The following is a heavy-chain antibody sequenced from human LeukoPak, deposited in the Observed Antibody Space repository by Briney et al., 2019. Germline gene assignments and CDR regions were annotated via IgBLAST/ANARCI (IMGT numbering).Heavy chain of an antibody. Sequence: VASVKVSCKASGYTFTSYGISWVRQAPGQGLEWMGWISAYNGNTNYAQKLQGRVTMTTDTSTSTAYMELRSLRSDDTAVYYCARDAGGSGSYLWDYYYYYYMDVWGKGTTVTVSS. J-gene: IGHJ6*03. CDR2: ISAYNGNT. CDR3: ARDAGGSGSYLWDYYYYYYMDV. CDR1: GYTFTSYG. V-gene: IGHV1-18*01. D-gene: IGHD1-26*01.